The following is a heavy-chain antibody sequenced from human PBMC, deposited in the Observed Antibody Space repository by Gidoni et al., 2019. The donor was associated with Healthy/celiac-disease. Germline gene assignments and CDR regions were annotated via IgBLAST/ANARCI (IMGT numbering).Heavy chain of an antibody. Sequence: TCTVSGCSISRSSYYWGWIRQPPGKGREWLGSSYYSGSTYYNPTLKSRVTISVDTSKNQFSLKLSSVTAADTAVYYWARHLAARQGYYYYGMDVWGQGTTVTVSS. D-gene: IGHD6-6*01. V-gene: IGHV4-39*01. CDR3: ARHLAARQGYYYYGMDV. J-gene: IGHJ6*02. CDR2: SYYSGST. CDR1: GCSISRSSYY.